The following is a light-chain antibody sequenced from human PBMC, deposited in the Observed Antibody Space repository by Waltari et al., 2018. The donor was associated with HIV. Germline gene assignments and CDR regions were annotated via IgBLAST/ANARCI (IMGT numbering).Light chain of an antibody. CDR1: SNDIGAYNY. V-gene: IGLV2-11*01. CDR3: CSYAGSSAYV. Sequence: QSALTQPRSVSGSPGQSVTISCTGTSNDIGAYNYVHWYQQHPGKAPKVLIYDVSKRPSGVPERFSGSKSGDTASLTISGLQAEDEADYCCCSYAGSSAYVFGTGTKVTVL. CDR2: DVS. J-gene: IGLJ1*01.